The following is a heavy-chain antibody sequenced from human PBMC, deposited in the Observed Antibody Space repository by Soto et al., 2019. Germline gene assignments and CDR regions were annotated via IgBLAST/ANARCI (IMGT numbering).Heavy chain of an antibody. J-gene: IGHJ6*02. D-gene: IGHD2-2*01. V-gene: IGHV3-66*01. CDR1: DFTVSTNS. CDR3: ARVICSTGCLNFARDV. CDR2: LYSGGNT. Sequence: PGGSLRLSCAASDFTVSTNSMNWVRQAPGKGLEWVSVLYSGGNTYYADSVKGRFTISRDNSKNTLYLQMSSLRAEDTAVYYCARVICSTGCLNFARDVSGQGTTVTVSS.